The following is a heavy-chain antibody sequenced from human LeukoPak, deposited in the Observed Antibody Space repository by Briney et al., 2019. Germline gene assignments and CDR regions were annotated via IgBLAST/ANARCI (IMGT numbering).Heavy chain of an antibody. Sequence: VGSLRLSCAASGFTFSRYWMHWVRQAPGKGLVWVSRINTDGSSTSYADSVKGRFTISRDNDKNTLYLQMNSLRVEDTAVYYCTRGYPIFDYWGQGTLVTVSS. D-gene: IGHD3-16*02. CDR1: GFTFSRYW. J-gene: IGHJ4*02. CDR2: INTDGSST. V-gene: IGHV3-74*01. CDR3: TRGYPIFDY.